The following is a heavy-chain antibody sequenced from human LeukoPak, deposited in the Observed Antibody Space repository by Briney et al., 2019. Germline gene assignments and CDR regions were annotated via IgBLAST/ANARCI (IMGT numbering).Heavy chain of an antibody. Sequence: SQTLSLTCAISGDSVSSNGVAWNWIRQSPSRGLEWLGRAYYRSKWFYDYAVSVKSRIIFNSDTSKNQFSLQLNSVTPEDTAVYYCARVAAPGPLYYYGMDVWGKGTTVTVSS. CDR3: ARVAAPGPLYYYGMDV. CDR1: GDSVSSNGVA. J-gene: IGHJ6*04. CDR2: AYYRSKWFY. D-gene: IGHD6-13*01. V-gene: IGHV6-1*01.